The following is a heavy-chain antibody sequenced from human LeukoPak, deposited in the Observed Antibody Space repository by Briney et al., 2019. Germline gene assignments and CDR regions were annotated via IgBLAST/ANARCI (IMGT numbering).Heavy chain of an antibody. CDR1: GYTFTSYG. CDR2: ISAYNGNT. J-gene: IGHJ6*02. D-gene: IGHD2-15*01. CDR3: ARDGGSDVVVVAATGYYYYGMDV. V-gene: IGHV1-18*01. Sequence: GAAGKVSCKASGYTFTSYGISWVRQAPGQGLEWMGWISAYNGNTNYAQKLQGRVTMTTDTSTSTAYMELRSMRSDDKAVYYCARDGGSDVVVVAATGYYYYGMDVWGQGTTVTVSS.